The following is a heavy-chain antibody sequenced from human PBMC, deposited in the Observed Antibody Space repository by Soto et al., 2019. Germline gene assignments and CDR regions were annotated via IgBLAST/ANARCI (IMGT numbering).Heavy chain of an antibody. CDR2: ITGSGGNT. Sequence: QPGGSLRLSCAASGFTFTSYALSWVRQAPGRGLEWVSAITGSGGNTYYADSVKGRFTISRDNSKNALYLQMGSLRAEDTAVYYCAKPNLNCGSTSCYDYWGQGTLVTVSS. CDR1: GFTFTSYA. J-gene: IGHJ4*02. V-gene: IGHV3-23*01. D-gene: IGHD2-2*01. CDR3: AKPNLNCGSTSCYDY.